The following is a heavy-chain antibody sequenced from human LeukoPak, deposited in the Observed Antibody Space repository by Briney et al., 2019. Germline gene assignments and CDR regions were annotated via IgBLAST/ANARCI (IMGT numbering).Heavy chain of an antibody. Sequence: GESLKISCTGSGYTFANSWIGWVRQKPGKGLEWMGIIYPGDSDTRYSPSFQGQVTISADKSISTAYLQWSSLKASDTAMYYCARRQYSGSYSFDYWGQGTLVSVSS. J-gene: IGHJ4*02. V-gene: IGHV5-51*01. D-gene: IGHD1-26*01. CDR3: ARRQYSGSYSFDY. CDR1: GYTFANSW. CDR2: IYPGDSDT.